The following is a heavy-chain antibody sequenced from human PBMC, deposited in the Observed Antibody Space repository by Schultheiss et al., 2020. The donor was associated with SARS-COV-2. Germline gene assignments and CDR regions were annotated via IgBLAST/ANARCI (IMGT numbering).Heavy chain of an antibody. CDR2: IYYSGSTYHSGST. CDR1: GGSFSSSSYY. CDR3: ARVSEQWLEPFDY. J-gene: IGHJ4*02. D-gene: IGHD6-19*01. Sequence: SETLSLTCAVYGGSFSSSSYYWGWIRQPPGKGLEWIGSIYYSGSTYHSGSTYYNPSLKSRVTISVDTSKNQFSLKLSSVTAADTAVYYCARVSEQWLEPFDYWGQGTLVTVSS. V-gene: IGHV4-39*07.